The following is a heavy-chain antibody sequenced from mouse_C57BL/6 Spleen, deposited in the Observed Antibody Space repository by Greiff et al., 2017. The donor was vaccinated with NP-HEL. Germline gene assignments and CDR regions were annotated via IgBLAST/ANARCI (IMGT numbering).Heavy chain of an antibody. Sequence: VQLQQSGPELVKPGASVKISCKASGYSFTGYYMNWVKQSPEKSLEWIGEINPSTGGTTYNQKFKAKATLTVDKSSSTAYMQLKSLTSEDSAVYYCARSGELANWDLGYYFDYWGQGTTLTVSS. V-gene: IGHV1-42*01. J-gene: IGHJ2*01. D-gene: IGHD4-1*01. CDR3: ARSGELANWDLGYYFDY. CDR1: GYSFTGYY. CDR2: INPSTGGT.